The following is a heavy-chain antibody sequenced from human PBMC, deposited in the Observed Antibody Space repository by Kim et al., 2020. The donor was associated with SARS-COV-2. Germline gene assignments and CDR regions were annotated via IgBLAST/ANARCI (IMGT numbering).Heavy chain of an antibody. J-gene: IGHJ4*02. D-gene: IGHD3-10*01. CDR1: GFIFNNYV. Sequence: GGSLRLSCATSGFIFNNYVMNWVRQAPGKGPEWVSSISSSSGYIHYADSVKGRFTISRDNAKNSLYLQMDSLRVEDTAVYYCARDLWGSGSSFDSWGQGTLGTVSS. CDR2: ISSSSGYI. CDR3: ARDLWGSGSSFDS. V-gene: IGHV3-21*01.